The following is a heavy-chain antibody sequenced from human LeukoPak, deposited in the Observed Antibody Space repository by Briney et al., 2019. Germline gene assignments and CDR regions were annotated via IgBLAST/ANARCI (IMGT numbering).Heavy chain of an antibody. CDR3: ARDANLDYDRNWFDP. CDR1: GYTFTSYG. D-gene: IGHD4-17*01. J-gene: IGHJ5*02. CDR2: ISAYNGNT. Sequence: ASVKVSCKASGYTFTSYGISWVRQAPGQGLEWMGWISAYNGNTNYAQKLQGRVTMTTDTSTSTAYMELRSLRSDDTAVYYCARDANLDYDRNWFDPWGQGTLVTVSS. V-gene: IGHV1-18*01.